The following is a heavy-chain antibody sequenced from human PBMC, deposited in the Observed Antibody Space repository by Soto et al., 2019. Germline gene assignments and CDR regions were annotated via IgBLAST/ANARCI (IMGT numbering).Heavy chain of an antibody. Sequence: SETLSLTCAVYGGSFSGYYWSWIREPPVNRLEWIGEINHSGSTNYNPSLKSRVTISVDTSKNQFSLKLSSVTAADTAVYYCARIPHYYDSSGYYYASDYWGQGTLVTVSS. D-gene: IGHD3-22*01. J-gene: IGHJ4*02. CDR3: ARIPHYYDSSGYYYASDY. CDR2: INHSGST. CDR1: GGSFSGYY. V-gene: IGHV4-34*01.